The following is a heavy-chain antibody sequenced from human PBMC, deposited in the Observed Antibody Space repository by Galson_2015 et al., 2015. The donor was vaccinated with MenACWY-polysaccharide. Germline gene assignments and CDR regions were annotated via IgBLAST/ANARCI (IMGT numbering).Heavy chain of an antibody. CDR1: GFSLSTSGVG. J-gene: IGHJ4*02. CDR2: IYWDDDK. D-gene: IGHD3-3*01. V-gene: IGHV2-5*02. Sequence: PALVKPTQTLTLTCTFSGFSLSTSGVGVGWIRQPPGKALEWLALIYWDDDKRYSPSLKSRLTITKDTSKNQVVLTMTNMDPVDTATYYCAHRRDDFWSGCLDYWGQGTLVTVSS. CDR3: AHRRDDFWSGCLDY.